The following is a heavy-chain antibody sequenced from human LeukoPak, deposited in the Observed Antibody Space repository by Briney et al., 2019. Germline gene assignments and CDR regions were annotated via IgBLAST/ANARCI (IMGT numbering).Heavy chain of an antibody. CDR2: ISGSSGRT. Sequence: GGSLRLSCPASGFTLTSYAMSWVRQAPGKGLEWVSAISGSSGRTYCADSVKSRFTISRANSKNTLYLQMNSLRAEDTALYYCANEVRPNDYWGQGTLVTVSS. CDR1: GFTLTSYA. D-gene: IGHD1-1*01. J-gene: IGHJ4*02. CDR3: ANEVRPNDY. V-gene: IGHV3-23*01.